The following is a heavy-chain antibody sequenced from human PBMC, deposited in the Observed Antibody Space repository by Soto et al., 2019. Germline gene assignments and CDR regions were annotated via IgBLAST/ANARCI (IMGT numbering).Heavy chain of an antibody. J-gene: IGHJ6*02. CDR2: ISSSSSTK. Sequence: PGGSLRLSCAASGFTFSSYSMNWVRQAPGKGLEWVSYISSSSSTKYYADSVKGRFTISRDNAKNSLYLQMNSLRDEDTAVYYCARGGYYDFWSGLESTYGMDVWGQGTTVTVSS. CDR1: GFTFSSYS. CDR3: ARGGYYDFWSGLESTYGMDV. V-gene: IGHV3-48*02. D-gene: IGHD3-3*01.